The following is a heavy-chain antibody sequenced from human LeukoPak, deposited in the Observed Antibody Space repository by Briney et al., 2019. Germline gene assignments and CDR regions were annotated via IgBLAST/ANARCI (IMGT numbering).Heavy chain of an antibody. J-gene: IGHJ4*02. D-gene: IGHD6-19*01. Sequence: GGSLRPSCEVSGLIVSSNYMTWVRQPPGKGLEWVANINQGGSEKYYLNSVKGRFTISRDNAKNSLYLQMNSLRADDTAIYYCVRDGSGYDYWGQGTLVTVSS. CDR1: GLIVSSNY. CDR2: INQGGSEK. V-gene: IGHV3-7*05. CDR3: VRDGSGYDY.